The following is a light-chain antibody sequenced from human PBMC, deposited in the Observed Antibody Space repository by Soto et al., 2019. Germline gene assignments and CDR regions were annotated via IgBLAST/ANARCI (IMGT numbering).Light chain of an antibody. CDR3: QQFGSSPFP. Sequence: EIVLTQSPGTLSLSPGERATLSCRASQSFSSSYSAWYQQKPGQAPRLLIYGASSRATGIPDRFSGSGSGTDFTLPISRLEPEDFAGYYFQQFGSSPFPFGPGTKVDIK. V-gene: IGKV3-20*01. J-gene: IGKJ3*01. CDR1: QSFSSSY. CDR2: GAS.